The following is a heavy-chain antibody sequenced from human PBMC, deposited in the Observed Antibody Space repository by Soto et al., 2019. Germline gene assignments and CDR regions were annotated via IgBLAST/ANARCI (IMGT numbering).Heavy chain of an antibody. CDR3: TRTNYYYGMDV. CDR2: IRGKAYGGTT. J-gene: IGHJ6*02. CDR1: GFTFGDYA. V-gene: IGHV3-49*04. Sequence: PGGSLRLSCTASGFTFGDYAMSWVRQAPGKGLEWVGFIRGKAYGGTTEYAASVKGRFTISRDDSKSIAYLQMNSLKTEDTAVYYCTRTNYYYGMDVWGQGTTVTVSS.